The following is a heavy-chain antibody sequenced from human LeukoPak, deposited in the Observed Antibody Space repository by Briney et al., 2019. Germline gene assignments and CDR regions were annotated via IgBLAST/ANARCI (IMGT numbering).Heavy chain of an antibody. CDR1: GGSFSGYY. CDR3: AQIAVVKNAFDI. Sequence: SETLSLTCAVYGGSFSGYYWSWIRQPPGKGLEWIGEINHSGSTNYNPSLKSRVTISEDTAKKQFSLKLSFVTAADTAVYYCAQIAVVKNAFDIWGQGTMVTVSS. D-gene: IGHD4-23*01. V-gene: IGHV4-34*01. CDR2: INHSGST. J-gene: IGHJ3*02.